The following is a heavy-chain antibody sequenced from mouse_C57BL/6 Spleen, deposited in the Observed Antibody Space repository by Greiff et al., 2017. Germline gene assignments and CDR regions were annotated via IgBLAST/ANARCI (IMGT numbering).Heavy chain of an antibody. Sequence: VHLVESGAELVRPGASVTLSCKASGYTFTDYEMHWVKQTPVHGLEWIGAIDPETGGTAYNQKFKGKAILTADKSSSTAYMELRSLTSEDSAVYYCTRDDYYGSSYEFAYWGQGTLVTVSA. V-gene: IGHV1-15*01. CDR2: IDPETGGT. CDR1: GYTFTDYE. D-gene: IGHD1-1*01. J-gene: IGHJ3*01. CDR3: TRDDYYGSSYEFAY.